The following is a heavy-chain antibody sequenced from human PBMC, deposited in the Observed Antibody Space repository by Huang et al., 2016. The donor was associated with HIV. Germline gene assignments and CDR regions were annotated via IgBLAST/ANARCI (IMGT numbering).Heavy chain of an antibody. CDR2: IIPICGTA. V-gene: IGHV1-69*01. D-gene: IGHD2-15*01. J-gene: IGHJ4*02. CDR1: GGTFSSFV. CDR3: ARPNCSGGSCYRDSFDY. Sequence: QVQLVQSGAEVKKPGSSVKVSCKASGGTFSSFVISWVRQAPGQGLEWMGGIIPICGTANYAQKFQGRVTITADESTSTAYMELSSLRSEDTAVYYCARPNCSGGSCYRDSFDYWGQGTLVTVTS.